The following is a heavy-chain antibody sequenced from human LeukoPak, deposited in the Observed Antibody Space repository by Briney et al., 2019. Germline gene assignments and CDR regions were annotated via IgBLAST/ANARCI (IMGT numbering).Heavy chain of an antibody. V-gene: IGHV3-7*01. CDR1: GFTFSSYW. D-gene: IGHD6-6*01. CDR3: ARDTLAALEEWGAFDI. Sequence: PGRSLRLSCAASGFTFSSYWMSWVRQAPGKGLEWVANIKQDGSEKYYVDSVKGRFTISRDNAKNSLYLQMNSLRAEDTAVYYCARDTLAALEEWGAFDIWGQGTMVTVSS. CDR2: IKQDGSEK. J-gene: IGHJ3*02.